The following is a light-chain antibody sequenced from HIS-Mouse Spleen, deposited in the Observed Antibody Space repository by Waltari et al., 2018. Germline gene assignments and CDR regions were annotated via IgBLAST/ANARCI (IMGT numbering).Light chain of an antibody. CDR1: ALPQTY. CDR3: YSTDSSGNHRV. V-gene: IGLV3-10*01. CDR2: EDS. J-gene: IGLJ2*01. Sequence: SYELTQPPSVSVSPGQTARITCSGYALPQTYAHWDQQKSGQAPVLVIYEDSKQPSGIPERFSGSSSGTMATLTISGAQVEDEADYYCYSTDSSGNHRVFGGGTKLTVL.